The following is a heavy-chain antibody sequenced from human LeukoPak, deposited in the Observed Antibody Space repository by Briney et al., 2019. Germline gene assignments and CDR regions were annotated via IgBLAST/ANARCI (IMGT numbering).Heavy chain of an antibody. CDR3: AKASRVAVAGGRFDY. J-gene: IGHJ4*02. V-gene: IGHV3-23*01. Sequence: GGSLRLSCVGSGLTFNQYGVSWVRQAPGKGLEWVSGISGSGNRTYYVDSVKGRFSISRDNSKNTAYLQMNSLRAEDTAVYYCAKASRVAVAGGRFDYWGQGTLVTVSS. D-gene: IGHD6-19*01. CDR1: GLTFNQYG. CDR2: ISGSGNRT.